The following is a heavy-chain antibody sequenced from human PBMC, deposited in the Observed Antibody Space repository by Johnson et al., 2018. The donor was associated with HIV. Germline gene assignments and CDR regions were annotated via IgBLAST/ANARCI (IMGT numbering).Heavy chain of an antibody. Sequence: QVQLVESGGGVVQPGRSLRLSCAASGFTFSSYGMHWVRQAPGKGLEWVAVVSYDGSNKYYAESVKGRFTISRNSSKNTLYLQMNSLRAEDTAVYYCARDRKQLVLPDAFDIWGQGTMVTVSS. V-gene: IGHV3-30*03. CDR1: GFTFSSYG. J-gene: IGHJ3*02. CDR3: ARDRKQLVLPDAFDI. CDR2: VSYDGSNK. D-gene: IGHD1-1*01.